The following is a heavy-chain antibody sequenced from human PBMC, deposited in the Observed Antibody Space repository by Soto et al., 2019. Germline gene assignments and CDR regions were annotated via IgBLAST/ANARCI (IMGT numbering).Heavy chain of an antibody. CDR3: AIITIFGVVSPDAFDI. J-gene: IGHJ3*02. CDR2: IYPGDSDT. D-gene: IGHD3-3*01. CDR1: GYSFTSYW. V-gene: IGHV5-51*01. Sequence: GESLKISCKGSGYSFTSYWNGWVRQMPGKGLEWMGIIYPGDSDTRYSPSFQGQVTISADKSISTAYLQWSSLKASDTAMYYCAIITIFGVVSPDAFDIWGQGTMVTVSS.